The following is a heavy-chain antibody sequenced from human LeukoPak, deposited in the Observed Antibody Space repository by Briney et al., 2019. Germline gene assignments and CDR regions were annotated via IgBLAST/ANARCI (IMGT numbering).Heavy chain of an antibody. CDR1: GFTFDDYG. CDR2: INWNGGST. Sequence: GGSLRLSCAASGFTFDDYGMSWVRQAPGKGLEWVSGINWNGGSTGYADSVKGRFTISRDNAKNSLYLQMNSLRAEDTALYYCARDGGHYYYYYIDVWGKGTTVTVSS. D-gene: IGHD3-16*01. V-gene: IGHV3-20*04. CDR3: ARDGGHYYYYYIDV. J-gene: IGHJ6*03.